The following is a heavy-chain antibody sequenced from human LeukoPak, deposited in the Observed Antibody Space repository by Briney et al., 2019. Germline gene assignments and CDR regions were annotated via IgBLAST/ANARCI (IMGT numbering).Heavy chain of an antibody. Sequence: SETLSLTCTVSGGSISSGGYYWSWIRQHPGKGLEWIGEINHSGSTNYNPSLKSRVTISVDTSKNQFSLKLSSVTAADTAVYYCARVTRRGYSYGHAFDIWGQGTMVTVSS. D-gene: IGHD5-18*01. J-gene: IGHJ3*02. CDR2: INHSGST. CDR1: GGSISSGGYY. CDR3: ARVTRRGYSYGHAFDI. V-gene: IGHV4-39*07.